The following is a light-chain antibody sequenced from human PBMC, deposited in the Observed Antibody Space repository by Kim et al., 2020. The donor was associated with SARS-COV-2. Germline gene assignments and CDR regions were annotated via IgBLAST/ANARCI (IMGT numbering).Light chain of an antibody. J-gene: IGKJ2*01. CDR1: QTVDSN. V-gene: IGKV3-15*01. CDR2: GAS. CDR3: QQYSHWPPYT. Sequence: VSPGERVTLSCRASQTVDSNLAWYQQTPGQAPRLLIYGASTRATDIPARFSGSGSGTEFTLIISSLQSEDFAVYYCQQYSHWPPYTFGPGTKLEI.